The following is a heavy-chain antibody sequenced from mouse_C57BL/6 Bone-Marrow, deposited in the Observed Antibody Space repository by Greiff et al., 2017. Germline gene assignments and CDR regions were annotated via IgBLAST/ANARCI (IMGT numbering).Heavy chain of an antibody. V-gene: IGHV5-4*01. D-gene: IGHD2-3*01. CDR1: GFTFSSYA. CDR2: ISDGGSYT. Sequence: EVQLQESGGGLVKPGGSLKLSCAASGFTFSSYAMSWVRQTPEKRLEWVATISDGGSYTYYPDNVKGRFTISRDNAKNNLYLQMSHLKSEDTAMYYCAREGRYDGYYGDYAMDYWGQGTSVTVSS. CDR3: AREGRYDGYYGDYAMDY. J-gene: IGHJ4*01.